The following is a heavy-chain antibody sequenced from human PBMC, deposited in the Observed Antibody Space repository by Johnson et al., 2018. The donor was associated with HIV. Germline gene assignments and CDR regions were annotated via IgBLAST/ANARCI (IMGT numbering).Heavy chain of an antibody. CDR1: GFRFSSSW. V-gene: IGHV3-7*04. CDR2: INQDGSAN. J-gene: IGHJ3*02. Sequence: EKLVESGGGLVQPGGSLRLSCTASGFRFSSSWMTWVRQAPGQGLEWVANINQDGSANYYVDSVKGRYTISRDNAKNSLSLQMNTLRAEDTAVYYCARGVRTFDMWGQGTMVAVSP. D-gene: IGHD4/OR15-4a*01. CDR3: ARGVRTFDM.